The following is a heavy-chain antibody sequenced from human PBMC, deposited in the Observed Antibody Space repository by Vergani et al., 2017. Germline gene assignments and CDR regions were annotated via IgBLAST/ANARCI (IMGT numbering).Heavy chain of an antibody. D-gene: IGHD5-24*01. CDR3: GRGSDNYN. Sequence: EVQLLQSEGAVVQPGGSLRLSCVASGFTLSSHAMSWVRQGHGQGLEWFSSIKNTGDSTHYAASVKGRFTISRDNSKNTLYLQMNSLRVEDTAVYYCGRGSDNYNWGKGTLVTVSS. J-gene: IGHJ4*02. V-gene: IGHV3-23*01. CDR2: IKNTGDST. CDR1: GFTLSSHA.